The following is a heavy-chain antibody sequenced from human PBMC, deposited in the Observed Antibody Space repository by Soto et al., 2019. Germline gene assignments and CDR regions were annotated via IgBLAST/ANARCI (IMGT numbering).Heavy chain of an antibody. J-gene: IGHJ4*02. CDR3: ARSIVVVTALDY. Sequence: ASVKVSCKASGYTFTSNAMHWVRQAPGQRLEWMGWINDGNGNTKYSQKFQGRVTITRDTSASTAYMELSSLRSEDTAVYYCARSIVVVTALDYWGQGTLVTVSS. CDR1: GYTFTSNA. D-gene: IGHD2-21*02. CDR2: INDGNGNT. V-gene: IGHV1-3*01.